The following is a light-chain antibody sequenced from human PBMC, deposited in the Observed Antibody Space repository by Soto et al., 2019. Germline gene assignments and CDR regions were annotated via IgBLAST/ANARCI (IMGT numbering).Light chain of an antibody. CDR1: QSISSY. J-gene: IGKJ4*01. CDR3: QQSYSTPLT. CDR2: TAS. V-gene: IGKV1-39*01. Sequence: DIPMTQSPSSLYASVGDRVTITCRASQSISSYLNWYQQKPGKAPNLLIYTASSLQSGVPSRFSGSGSGTDFTLTISRLQPEDFATYYGQQSYSTPLTFGGGTKVEIK.